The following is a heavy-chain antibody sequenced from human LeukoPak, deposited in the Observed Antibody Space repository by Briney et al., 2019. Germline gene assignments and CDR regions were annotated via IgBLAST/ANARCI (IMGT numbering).Heavy chain of an antibody. Sequence: ASVKVPCKASGYTFTSYYMHWVRQAPGQGLEWMGIINPSGGSTSYAQKFQGRVTMTRDMSTSTVYMELSSLRSEDTAVYYCARGGETDDSSGYSPDWAQGTLVTVSS. CDR1: GYTFTSYY. CDR3: ARGGETDDSSGYSPD. V-gene: IGHV1-46*01. J-gene: IGHJ4*02. D-gene: IGHD3-22*01. CDR2: INPSGGST.